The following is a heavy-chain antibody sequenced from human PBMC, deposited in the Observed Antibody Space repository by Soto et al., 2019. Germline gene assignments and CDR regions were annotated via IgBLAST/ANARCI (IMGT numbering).Heavy chain of an antibody. Sequence: SETRSRTWAVYGGSFSCYYWSWIRQPPGKGLDWIGEINDSGSTNYNPSLKSRVTISVDTSRNQFSLKLSSVTAADTAVYYCARRGDYFDSSGDALDIWGQGTMVTVSS. CDR2: INDSGST. D-gene: IGHD3-22*01. CDR1: GGSFSCYY. CDR3: ARRGDYFDSSGDALDI. V-gene: IGHV4-34*01. J-gene: IGHJ3*02.